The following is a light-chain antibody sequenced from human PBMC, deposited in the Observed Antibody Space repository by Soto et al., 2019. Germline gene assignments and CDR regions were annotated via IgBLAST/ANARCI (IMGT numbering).Light chain of an antibody. Sequence: EIVLTQSPGTLSLSPGERATLSCRASQSVSSSYLAWYQQKPGQAPRLLIYGASSRATGIPDRFSGSGSGTDFTLTISRLEPEDFAVYYCPHDGISPAFGGGTKVEIK. J-gene: IGKJ4*01. V-gene: IGKV3-20*01. CDR3: PHDGISPA. CDR2: GAS. CDR1: QSVSSSY.